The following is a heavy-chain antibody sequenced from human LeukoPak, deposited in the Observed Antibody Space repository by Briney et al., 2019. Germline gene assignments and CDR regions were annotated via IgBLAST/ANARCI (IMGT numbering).Heavy chain of an antibody. V-gene: IGHV1-46*01. CDR1: GYTFTIYY. CDR3: ARGPDSSGYPFDY. D-gene: IGHD3-22*01. CDR2: INPSGGST. J-gene: IGHJ4*02. Sequence: ASVKVSCTASGYTFTIYYMDWVRRAPGQGLEWMGMINPSGGSTSYAQKFQGRVTMTRDTSTSTVYMELSSLRSEDTAVYYCARGPDSSGYPFDYWGQGTLVTVSS.